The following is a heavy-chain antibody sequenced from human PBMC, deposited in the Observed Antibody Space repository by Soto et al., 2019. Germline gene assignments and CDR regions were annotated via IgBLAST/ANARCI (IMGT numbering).Heavy chain of an antibody. J-gene: IGHJ6*02. V-gene: IGHV5-10-1*01. CDR1: GYSFTSYW. D-gene: IGHD2-15*01. CDR2: IDPSDSYT. Sequence: PGESLKISCKGSGYSFTSYWISWVRQMPGKGMEWMGRIDPSDSYTNYSPSFQGHVTISADKSISTAYLQWSSLKASDTAMYYCARLQGAHGYCSGGSCRAYYGMDVWGQGTTVTVSS. CDR3: ARLQGAHGYCSGGSCRAYYGMDV.